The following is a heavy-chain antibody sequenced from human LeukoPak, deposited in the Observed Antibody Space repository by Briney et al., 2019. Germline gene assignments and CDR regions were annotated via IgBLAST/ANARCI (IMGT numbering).Heavy chain of an antibody. Sequence: PGGSLRLSCAASGFTFNSYSMHWVRQAPGKGLDWVSSITAGGATTYYADSVKGRFSISRDNSKNTLYLQMNSLRVEDTAVYYCANAQVFGTPHFEYWGQGTLVTDSS. J-gene: IGHJ4*02. CDR1: GFTFNSYS. V-gene: IGHV3-23*01. D-gene: IGHD3-3*01. CDR3: ANAQVFGTPHFEY. CDR2: ITAGGATT.